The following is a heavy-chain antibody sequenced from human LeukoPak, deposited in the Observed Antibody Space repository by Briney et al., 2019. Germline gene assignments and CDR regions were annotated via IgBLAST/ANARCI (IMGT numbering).Heavy chain of an antibody. CDR2: ISGSGGST. Sequence: GGSLRLSCAASGFTFSSYAMSWVRQAPGKGLEWVSAISGSGGSTYYADSVKGRFTITRDNSKNTLYLQMNSPRAEDTAVYYCARLNLYYEGAFDIWGQGTMVTVSS. CDR1: GFTFSSYA. J-gene: IGHJ3*02. V-gene: IGHV3-23*01. D-gene: IGHD3-22*01. CDR3: ARLNLYYEGAFDI.